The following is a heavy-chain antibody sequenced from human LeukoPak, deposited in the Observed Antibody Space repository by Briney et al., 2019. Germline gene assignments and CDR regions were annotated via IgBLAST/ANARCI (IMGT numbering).Heavy chain of an antibody. J-gene: IGHJ6*02. CDR3: AGANSRGATGVSIYYYGMDV. CDR1: GYTFTSYY. Sequence: ASVKVSCKASGYTFTSYYMHWVRQAPGQGLEWMGIINPSGGSTSYAQKFQGRVTMTRDTPTSTVYMELSSLRSEDTAVYYCAGANSRGATGVSIYYYGMDVWGQGTTVTVSS. D-gene: IGHD1-26*01. V-gene: IGHV1-46*01. CDR2: INPSGGST.